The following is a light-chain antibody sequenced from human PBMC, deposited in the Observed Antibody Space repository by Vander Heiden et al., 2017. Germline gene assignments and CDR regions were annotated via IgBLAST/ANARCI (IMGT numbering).Light chain of an antibody. J-gene: IGLJ2*01. CDR1: SSNIGAGYK. CDR3: QSYDRSLSLVV. V-gene: IGLV1-40*01. CDR2: SNN. Sequence: QSVLTQPPSVSEAPGQRVTISCTGSSSNIGAGYKVQWYQQLPGTAPKLLIYSNNNRPSGVPDRFSGSKSGASADLAITGVQTEDEADYYCQSYDRSLSLVVFGGGTRLTVL.